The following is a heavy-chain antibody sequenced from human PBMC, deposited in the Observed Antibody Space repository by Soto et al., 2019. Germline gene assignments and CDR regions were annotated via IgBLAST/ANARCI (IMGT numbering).Heavy chain of an antibody. J-gene: IGHJ4*02. Sequence: PSETLSLTCAVYGGSFSGYYWSWIRQPPGKGLEWIGEINHSGSTNYNPSLKSRVTISVDTSKNQFSLKLSSVTAADTAVYYCARGLVGGVGAAAGPYYFDYWGQGTLVTVSS. V-gene: IGHV4-34*01. CDR3: ARGLVGGVGAAAGPYYFDY. D-gene: IGHD6-13*01. CDR2: INHSGST. CDR1: GGSFSGYY.